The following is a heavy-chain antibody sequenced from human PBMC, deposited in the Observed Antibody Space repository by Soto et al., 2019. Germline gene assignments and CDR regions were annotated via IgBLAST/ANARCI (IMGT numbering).Heavy chain of an antibody. CDR1: GYTFTSYG. D-gene: IGHD3-3*01. J-gene: IGHJ6*02. V-gene: IGHV1-18*01. Sequence: QVQLVQSGAEVKKPGASVKVSCKASGYTFTSYGISWVRQAPGQGLEWMGWISAYNGDTNYAQKLQGRVTMTTDTSTSTAYMELRSLRSDDTAVYYCARGRRGPISGVVRRYYYYGMDVWGQGTTVTVSS. CDR3: ARGRRGPISGVVRRYYYYGMDV. CDR2: ISAYNGDT.